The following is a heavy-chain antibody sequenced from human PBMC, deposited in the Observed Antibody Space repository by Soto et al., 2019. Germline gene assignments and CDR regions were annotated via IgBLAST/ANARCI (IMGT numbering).Heavy chain of an antibody. J-gene: IGHJ3*02. D-gene: IGHD4-17*01. CDR3: AGTYGDYAGAFDI. Sequence: GGSLRLSCAASGFTFGASALQWVRQASGKGLEWLGRIGSKGETYATAYAASVKGRFTISRDDSKNTAYLQMNSLRAEDTAVYYCAGTYGDYAGAFDIWGQGTMVTVSS. V-gene: IGHV3-73*01. CDR2: IGSKGETYAT. CDR1: GFTFGASA.